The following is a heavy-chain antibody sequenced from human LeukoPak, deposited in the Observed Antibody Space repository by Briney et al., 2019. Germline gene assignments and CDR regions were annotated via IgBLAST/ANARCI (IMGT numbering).Heavy chain of an antibody. Sequence: PGGSLRLSCAASGFTFSSYWMHWVRQAPGKGLVWVSRINSDGSSTSYADSVKGRFTISRDNAKNTLYLQMNSLRAEDTAVYYCAREDYDILTGYNWLDPWGQGTLVTVSS. CDR1: GFTFSSYW. J-gene: IGHJ5*02. CDR3: AREDYDILTGYNWLDP. CDR2: INSDGSST. V-gene: IGHV3-74*01. D-gene: IGHD3-9*01.